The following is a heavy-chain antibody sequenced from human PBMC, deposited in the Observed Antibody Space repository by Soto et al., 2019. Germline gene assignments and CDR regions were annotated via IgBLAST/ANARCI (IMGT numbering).Heavy chain of an antibody. CDR2: IYYSGST. CDR1: GGSISSGGYY. CDR3: ARDRNRYYYTKPYYYYGMDV. J-gene: IGHJ6*02. D-gene: IGHD3-22*01. V-gene: IGHV4-31*03. Sequence: PSETLSLTCTVSGGSISSGGYYWSWIRQHPGKGLEWIGYIYYSGSTYYNPSLKSRVTISVDTSKNQFSLKLSSVTAADTAVYYCARDRNRYYYTKPYYYYGMDVWGQGTTVTVSS.